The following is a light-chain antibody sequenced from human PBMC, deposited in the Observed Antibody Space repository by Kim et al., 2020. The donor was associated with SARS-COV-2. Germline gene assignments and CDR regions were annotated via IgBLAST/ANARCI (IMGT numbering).Light chain of an antibody. CDR2: RNG. V-gene: IGLV1-47*01. J-gene: IGLJ3*02. CDR3: AAWDDRLNAWV. CDR1: SSRLGSHF. Sequence: GHGVTISCSGASSRLGSHFVYWYQHLPGAAPKLLIYRNGQRPSGVPARFSGSKSGTSAYLAISGLRSEDEADYYCAAWDDRLNAWVFGGGTQLTVL.